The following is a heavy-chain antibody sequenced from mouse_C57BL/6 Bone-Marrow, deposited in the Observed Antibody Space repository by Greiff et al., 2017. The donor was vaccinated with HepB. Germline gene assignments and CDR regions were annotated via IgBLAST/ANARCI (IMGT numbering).Heavy chain of an antibody. CDR3: ARGGYYGDYAMDY. J-gene: IGHJ4*01. V-gene: IGHV1-78*01. CDR1: GYTFTDHT. CDR2: IYPRDGST. Sequence: VQLQESDAELVKPGASVKISCKVSGYTFTDHTIHWMKQRPEQGLEWIGNIYPRDGSTKYNEKFKGKATLTADKSSSKAYMQLNSLTSEDSAVYFCARGGYYGDYAMDYWGQGTSVTVAS. D-gene: IGHD2-3*01.